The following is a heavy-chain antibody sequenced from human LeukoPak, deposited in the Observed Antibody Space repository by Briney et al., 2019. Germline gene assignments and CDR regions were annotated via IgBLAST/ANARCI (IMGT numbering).Heavy chain of an antibody. CDR2: ISHSGST. CDR3: ARSQARLGWFDP. CDR1: GGSSSGYY. J-gene: IGHJ5*02. D-gene: IGHD6-19*01. V-gene: IGHV4-34*01. Sequence: PSETLSLTCAVFGGSSSGYYWIWIRQPPGKGLEWIGSISHSGSTYYNPSLKSRVTISVDTSKNQFSLKLRSVTAADTAVYYCARSQARLGWFDPWGQGTLVTVSS.